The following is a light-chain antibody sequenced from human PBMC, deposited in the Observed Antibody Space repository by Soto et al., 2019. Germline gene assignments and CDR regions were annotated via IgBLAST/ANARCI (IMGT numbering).Light chain of an antibody. CDR3: QQYNSWWT. CDR2: DAS. CDR1: QSISSW. Sequence: DIQMTQSPSTLSASVGDRVTITCRASQSISSWLAWYQQKPGKAPKLLIYDASSLESGVRSRFSGSGSGTEFTLTISSLQPDDFATYYCQQYNSWWTFGQGTKVEIK. J-gene: IGKJ1*01. V-gene: IGKV1-5*01.